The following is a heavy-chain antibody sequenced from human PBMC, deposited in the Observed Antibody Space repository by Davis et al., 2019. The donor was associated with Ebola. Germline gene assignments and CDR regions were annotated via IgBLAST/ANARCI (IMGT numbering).Heavy chain of an antibody. D-gene: IGHD6-13*01. CDR2: VRSKGYGGKA. V-gene: IGHV3-49*04. CDR3: TRDLKQPPPSYYYGMDV. CDR1: GFTFGDYA. Sequence: GGSLRLSCTGFGFTFGDYAMNWVRQAPGKGLEWVGFVRSKGYGGKAAYAASVQGRFTISRDDSKSIAYLQMNSLKTEDTAVYYCTRDLKQPPPSYYYGMDVWGQGTTVTVSS. J-gene: IGHJ6*02.